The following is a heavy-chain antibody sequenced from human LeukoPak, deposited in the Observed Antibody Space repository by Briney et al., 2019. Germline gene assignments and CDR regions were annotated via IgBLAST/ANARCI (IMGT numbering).Heavy chain of an antibody. CDR3: AREFEYCSSTSCYTLDY. V-gene: IGHV3-11*04. Sequence: PGGSLRLSCAASGFTFSDYYMSWIRQVPGKGLEWVSYISSSGSTIYYADSVKGRFTISRDNAKNSLYLQMNSLRAEDTAVYYCAREFEYCSSTSCYTLDYWGQGTLVTVSS. J-gene: IGHJ4*02. CDR1: GFTFSDYY. D-gene: IGHD2-2*02. CDR2: ISSSGSTI.